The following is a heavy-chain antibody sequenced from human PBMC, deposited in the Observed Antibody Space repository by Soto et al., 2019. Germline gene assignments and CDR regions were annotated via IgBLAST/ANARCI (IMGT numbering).Heavy chain of an antibody. Sequence: GGSLRLSCAASGFTSNSYAMSWVRQAPGKGLEWVSGISGSGDSTYYADSVKGRFTISRDNSKNTLYLQMNRLRAGDTAVYYCAKEGPRYSSSWYAWFDSWGQGTLVTVSS. D-gene: IGHD6-13*01. CDR1: GFTSNSYA. J-gene: IGHJ5*01. V-gene: IGHV3-23*01. CDR3: AKEGPRYSSSWYAWFDS. CDR2: ISGSGDST.